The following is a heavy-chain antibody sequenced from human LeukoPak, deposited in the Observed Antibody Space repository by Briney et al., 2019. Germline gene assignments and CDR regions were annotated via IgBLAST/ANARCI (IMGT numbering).Heavy chain of an antibody. Sequence: PGGSLRLSCAASGFTFSSYAMSWVRQAPGKGLEWVSAISGSGGSTYYADSVRGRFTISRDNSKNTLYLQMNSLRAEDTAVYYCAKDLHYGGNSGFWDYWGQGTLVTVSS. CDR1: GFTFSSYA. CDR3: AKDLHYGGNSGFWDY. D-gene: IGHD4-23*01. J-gene: IGHJ4*02. CDR2: ISGSGGST. V-gene: IGHV3-23*01.